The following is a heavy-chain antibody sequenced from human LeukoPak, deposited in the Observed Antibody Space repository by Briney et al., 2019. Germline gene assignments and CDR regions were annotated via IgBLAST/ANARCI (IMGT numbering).Heavy chain of an antibody. CDR2: ISYSGST. J-gene: IGHJ4*02. CDR1: GYFISSGYY. Sequence: PSETLSLTCAVSGYFISSGYYWGWIRQPPEKGLEWIGYISYSGSTNYNPSLKSRVTISVDTSKNQFSLKLNSVTAADTAVYYCTRDRRDGYNYVDYWGQGTLVTVSS. D-gene: IGHD5-24*01. V-gene: IGHV4-61*01. CDR3: TRDRRDGYNYVDY.